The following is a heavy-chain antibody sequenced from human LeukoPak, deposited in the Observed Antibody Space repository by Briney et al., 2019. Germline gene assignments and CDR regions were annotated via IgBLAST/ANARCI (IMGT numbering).Heavy chain of an antibody. V-gene: IGHV3-21*01. CDR2: ISISSNYI. D-gene: IGHD3-16*01. CDR3: ARDFGDRPLGY. CDR1: GFTFSRYS. J-gene: IGHJ4*02. Sequence: GGSLRLSCAASGFTFSRYSMNWVRQAPGKGLEWVSSISISSNYIYYPDSLKGRFTISRDNAKNSLFLQMNSLRAEDTAVYYCARDFGDRPLGYWGQGTLVTVSS.